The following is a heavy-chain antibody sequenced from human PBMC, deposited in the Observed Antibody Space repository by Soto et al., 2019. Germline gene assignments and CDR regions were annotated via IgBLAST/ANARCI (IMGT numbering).Heavy chain of an antibody. V-gene: IGHV3-48*03. D-gene: IGHD6-13*01. Sequence: EVQLVESGGGLVQPGGSLRLSCAASGFTFSSYEMNWVRQAPGEGLEWVSYISSSGSTIYYADSVKGRFTISRDNAKNSLYLQMNSLRAEDTAVYYCARDGARYSSSWTNYFDYWGQGTLVTVSS. CDR2: ISSSGSTI. J-gene: IGHJ4*02. CDR3: ARDGARYSSSWTNYFDY. CDR1: GFTFSSYE.